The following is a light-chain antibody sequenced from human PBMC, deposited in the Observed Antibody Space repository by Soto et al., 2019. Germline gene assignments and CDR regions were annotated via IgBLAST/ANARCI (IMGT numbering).Light chain of an antibody. Sequence: QSALTQPASVSGSPGQSITISCTGTSSDVGSYNLVSWYQQHPGKAPKLMIYEGSKRPSGVSNRFSGSKSGNTDSLTISGLQAEDEADYYCCSYAGSQVFGGGTK. CDR2: EGS. V-gene: IGLV2-23*01. J-gene: IGLJ2*01. CDR3: CSYAGSQV. CDR1: SSDVGSYNL.